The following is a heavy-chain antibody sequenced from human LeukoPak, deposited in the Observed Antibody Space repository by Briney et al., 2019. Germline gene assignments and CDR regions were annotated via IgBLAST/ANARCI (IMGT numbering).Heavy chain of an antibody. D-gene: IGHD3-3*01. J-gene: IGHJ6*02. CDR2: IIPIFGTA. CDR1: GGTFSSYA. CDR3: ARDSIFGGMDV. Sequence: SVNVSCKASGGTFSSYAISWVRQAPGQGLEWMGGIIPIFGTANYAQKFQGRVTITADESTSTAYMELSSLRSEDTAMYYCARDSIFGGMDVWGQGTTVTVSS. V-gene: IGHV1-69*13.